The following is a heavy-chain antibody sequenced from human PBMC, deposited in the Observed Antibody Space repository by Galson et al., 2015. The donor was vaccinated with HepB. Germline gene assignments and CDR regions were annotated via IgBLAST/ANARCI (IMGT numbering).Heavy chain of an antibody. D-gene: IGHD1-26*01. CDR3: ARDIAGGAHDY. Sequence: SLRLSCAASGVTFTGYTMHWVRQAPGKGLEWVAFMSSDGSSKNYADAVRGRFTISRDNSKNTLYLQMISLRSEDTAVYYCARDIAGGAHDYWGQGTPVTVSS. J-gene: IGHJ4*02. CDR1: GVTFTGYT. V-gene: IGHV3-30*04. CDR2: MSSDGSSK.